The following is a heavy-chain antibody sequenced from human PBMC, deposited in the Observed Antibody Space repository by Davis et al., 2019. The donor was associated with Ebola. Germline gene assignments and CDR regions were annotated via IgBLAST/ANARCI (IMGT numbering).Heavy chain of an antibody. D-gene: IGHD3-10*01. CDR3: AKGVGDY. CDR2: INEDGSGK. V-gene: IGHV3-7*01. J-gene: IGHJ4*02. CDR1: GFTFNSDW. Sequence: GESLKISCAASGFTFNSDWMKWVRQAPGKGLEWVATINEDGSGKYYVDSVKGRFTISRDNANNSLFLQMNSLRAEDTAVYYCAKGVGDYWGQGTVVTVSS.